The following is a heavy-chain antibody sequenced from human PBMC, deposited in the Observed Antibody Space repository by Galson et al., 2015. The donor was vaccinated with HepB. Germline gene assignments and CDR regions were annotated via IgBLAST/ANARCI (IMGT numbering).Heavy chain of an antibody. J-gene: IGHJ4*02. CDR1: EFTFNDYA. CDR3: AKDRRGYSYGFSPYFDY. CDR2: ISWNSGSI. Sequence: SLRLSCAASEFTFNDYAMHWVRQAPGKGLEWVSSISWNSGSIGYADSVKGRFTISRDSAKNFLYLQMNSLRTEDTAFYYCAKDRRGYSYGFSPYFDYWGQGTLVTVSS. D-gene: IGHD5-18*01. V-gene: IGHV3-9*01.